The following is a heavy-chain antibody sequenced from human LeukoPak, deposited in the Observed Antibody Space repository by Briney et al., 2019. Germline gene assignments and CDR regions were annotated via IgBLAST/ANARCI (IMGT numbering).Heavy chain of an antibody. CDR1: GFTFKSYV. Sequence: PGGSLRLSCVASGFTFKSYVMNWVRQAPGKGLEWLATNGSGVSISYADSVKGRFTISRDNAKNSLHLQMNSLRAEDTGVFYCARGIDYGWFDPWGQGTLVTVSS. V-gene: IGHV3-21*01. D-gene: IGHD4-17*01. J-gene: IGHJ5*02. CDR2: NGSGVSI. CDR3: ARGIDYGWFDP.